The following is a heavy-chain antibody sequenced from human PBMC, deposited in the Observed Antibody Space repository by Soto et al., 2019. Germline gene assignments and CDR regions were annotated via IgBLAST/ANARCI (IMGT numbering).Heavy chain of an antibody. CDR3: ARSARNAARFSEY. V-gene: IGHV5-51*01. CDR1: GYTFTSYW. CDR2: IYPGDSDT. Sequence: PGESLKISCKGSGYTFTSYWIGWVRQMPGEGLEWLGVIYPGDSDTRYSPSFQGQVTISADKSINTAYLQWGSLKASDSAIYYCARSARNAARFSEYWGQGTLVTVSS. J-gene: IGHJ4*02. D-gene: IGHD6-6*01.